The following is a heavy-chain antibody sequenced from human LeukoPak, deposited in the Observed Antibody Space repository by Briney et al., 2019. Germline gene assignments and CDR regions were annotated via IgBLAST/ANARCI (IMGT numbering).Heavy chain of an antibody. CDR1: GYSFTSYW. D-gene: IGHD2-2*01. V-gene: IGHV5-51*01. J-gene: IGHJ2*01. CDR3: ARQPRSGYNSSTSSFLWYFDL. CDR2: IYPGDSDT. Sequence: GESLKISCKGSGYSFTSYWIGWVRQMPGKGLEWMGIIYPGDSDTRYSPSFQGQVTISADKSISTAYLQWSSLKASDTAMYYCARQPRSGYNSSTSSFLWYFDLWGRGTLVTVSS.